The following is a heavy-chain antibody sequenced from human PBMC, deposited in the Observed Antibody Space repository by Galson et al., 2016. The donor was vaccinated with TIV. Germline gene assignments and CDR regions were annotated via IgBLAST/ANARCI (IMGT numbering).Heavy chain of an antibody. Sequence: SVKVSCKASGGTFSSHAISWVRQAPGQGLEWVGGVIPMFGTSIYAQELQGRITIIADKHSGTAYMELRSLRAEDTAVYYCAAVGGSHYAAKKFYWYFDLWGRGTLVTVSS. CDR1: GGTFSSHA. CDR3: AAVGGSHYAAKKFYWYFDL. CDR2: VIPMFGTS. D-gene: IGHD1-26*01. V-gene: IGHV1-69*06. J-gene: IGHJ2*01.